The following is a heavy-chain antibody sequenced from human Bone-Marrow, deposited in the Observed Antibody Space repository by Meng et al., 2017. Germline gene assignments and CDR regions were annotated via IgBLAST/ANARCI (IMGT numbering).Heavy chain of an antibody. CDR3: ARGVASPIFSTVVTPAFDY. V-gene: IGHV4-31*01. Sequence: LQASGPGLFKPSQTLSLHCTVSGGSISSGGYYWSWIRQHPGKGLEWIGYIYYSGSTYYNPSLKSLVTISVDTSKNQFSLKLSSVTAADTAVYYCARGVASPIFSTVVTPAFDYWGQGTLVTVSS. J-gene: IGHJ4*02. D-gene: IGHD4-23*01. CDR2: IYYSGST. CDR1: GGSISSGGYY.